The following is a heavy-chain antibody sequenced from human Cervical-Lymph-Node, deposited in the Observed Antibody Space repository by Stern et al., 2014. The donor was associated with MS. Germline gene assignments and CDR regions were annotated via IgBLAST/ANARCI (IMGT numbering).Heavy chain of an antibody. CDR2: IYPGVSDT. V-gene: IGHV5-51*03. CDR1: GYSFTSYW. J-gene: IGHJ6*02. CDR3: ARRGSSTTYYYYGMDV. Sequence: VQLVESGAEVKKPGESLKISCKGSGYSFTSYWIALVRQMPGKGLEWMGIIYPGVSDTRYGPSFQGQVTISADKSISTAYLQWSSLKASDTAMYYCARRGSSTTYYYYGMDVWGQGTTVTVSS. D-gene: IGHD6-6*01.